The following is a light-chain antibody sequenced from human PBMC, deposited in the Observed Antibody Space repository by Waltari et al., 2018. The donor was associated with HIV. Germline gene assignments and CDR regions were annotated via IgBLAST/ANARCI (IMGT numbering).Light chain of an antibody. CDR1: AFSMQN. CDR3: QSTDRSGSYII. CDR2: KDS. Sequence: SYELTQPPSLSVSPGQTARITCSGDAFSMQNGYWYQQKPGQAPVLVIYKDSERSSGIPERFSGSSSGTTVTLTISGAQAEDEAAYFCQSTDRSGSYIIFGGGTKLTVL. V-gene: IGLV3-25*03. J-gene: IGLJ2*01.